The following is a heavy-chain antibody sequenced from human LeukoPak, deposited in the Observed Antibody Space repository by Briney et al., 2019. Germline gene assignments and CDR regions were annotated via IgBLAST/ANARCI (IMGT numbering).Heavy chain of an antibody. D-gene: IGHD6-19*01. J-gene: IGHJ4*02. CDR2: IRDRGDST. CDR3: AKCTRGWFEDY. Sequence: PGGSLRLSCAASGFTFSSFVMNWVRQAPGRGLEWVSTIRDRGDSTYYADSVKGRFTISRDNSKNTLYLQMNSLRAEDTAVYYCAKCTRGWFEDYWGQGTLVTVSS. CDR1: GFTFSSFV. V-gene: IGHV3-23*01.